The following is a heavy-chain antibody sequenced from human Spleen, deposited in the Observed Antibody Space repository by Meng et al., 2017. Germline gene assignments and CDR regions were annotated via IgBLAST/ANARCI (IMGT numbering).Heavy chain of an antibody. CDR2: IYPDDSDT. D-gene: IGHD6-13*01. V-gene: IGHV5-51*01. CDR1: GDSFTSNW. CDR3: TRRVSYSSTLAPFDY. Sequence: GESLKISCKGSGDSFTSNWIGWVRQTPGKGLEWMGIIYPDDSDTRYSPSFQGQVTISADKSINTAYLQWSSLKASDTAMYYCTRRVSYSSTLAPFDYWGQGTQVTVSS. J-gene: IGHJ4*02.